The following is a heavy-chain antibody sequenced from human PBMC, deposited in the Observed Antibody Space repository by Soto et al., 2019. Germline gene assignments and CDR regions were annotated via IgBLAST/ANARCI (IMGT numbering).Heavy chain of an antibody. CDR2: IYHSGST. V-gene: IGHV4-4*02. Sequence: QVQLQESGPGLVKPSGTLSLTCAVSSGSISSSNWWSWVRQPPGKGLEWIGEIYHSGSTNNNPSLKSRVTISVDKPKNQFSLKISSVTAADTAVYYCATSSSRNEFDYWGQGTLVTVSS. CDR3: ATSSSRNEFDY. D-gene: IGHD6-6*01. J-gene: IGHJ4*02. CDR1: SGSISSSNW.